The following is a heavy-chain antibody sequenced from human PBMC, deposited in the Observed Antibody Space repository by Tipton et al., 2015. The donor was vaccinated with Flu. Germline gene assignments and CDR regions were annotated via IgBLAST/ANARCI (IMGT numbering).Heavy chain of an antibody. CDR1: GFTFSDYY. D-gene: IGHD6-13*01. CDR2: ISSSGSTI. CDR3: ARSQAYSSSPCFDY. Sequence: SLRLSCAASGFTFSDYYMSWIRQAPGKGLEWVSYISSSGSTIYYADSVKGRFTISRDNAKNSLYLQMNSLRDEDTAVYYCARSQAYSSSPCFDYWGQGTLVTVSS. V-gene: IGHV3-11*01. J-gene: IGHJ4*02.